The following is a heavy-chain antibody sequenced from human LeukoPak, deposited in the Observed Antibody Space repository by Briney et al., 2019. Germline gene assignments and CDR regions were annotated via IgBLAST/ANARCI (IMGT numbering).Heavy chain of an antibody. CDR3: ARGRRIGDWGCEAFDI. CDR2: MNPNSGNT. J-gene: IGHJ3*02. CDR1: GYTFTSYD. Sequence: GASVKVSCKASGYTFTSYDINWVRQATGQGLEWMGWMNPNSGNTGYAQKFQGRVTFTRNTSISTAYMDLSSLRSEDTAVYYCARGRRIGDWGCEAFDIWGQGTMVTVSS. V-gene: IGHV1-8*03. D-gene: IGHD7-27*01.